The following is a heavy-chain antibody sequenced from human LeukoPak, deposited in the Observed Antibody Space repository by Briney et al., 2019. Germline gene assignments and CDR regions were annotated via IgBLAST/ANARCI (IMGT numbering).Heavy chain of an antibody. V-gene: IGHV4-34*01. Sequence: PSETLFLTCAVYGGSFSGYYWSWIRQPPGKGLEWIGEINHSGSTNYNPSLKSRVTISVDTSKNQFSLKLSSVTAADTAVYYCARGPDIVVVPAAPSRDYWGQGTLVTVSS. D-gene: IGHD2-2*01. CDR1: GGSFSGYY. CDR3: ARGPDIVVVPAAPSRDY. CDR2: INHSGST. J-gene: IGHJ4*02.